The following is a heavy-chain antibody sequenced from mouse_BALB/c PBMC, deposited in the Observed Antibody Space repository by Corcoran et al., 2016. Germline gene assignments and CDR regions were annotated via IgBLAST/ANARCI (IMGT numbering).Heavy chain of an antibody. Sequence: QIQLVQSGPELKKPGETVKISCKASGYTFTNYGMNWVKQAPGKGLKWMGWINTYTGEPTYADDFKGRFAFSLETSASTAYLQINNLKNEDTATYFCASSGGNSWFAYWGQGTLVTVSA. CDR3: ASSGGNSWFAY. V-gene: IGHV9-3-1*01. CDR2: INTYTGEP. CDR1: GYTFTNYG. J-gene: IGHJ3*01. D-gene: IGHD2-1*01.